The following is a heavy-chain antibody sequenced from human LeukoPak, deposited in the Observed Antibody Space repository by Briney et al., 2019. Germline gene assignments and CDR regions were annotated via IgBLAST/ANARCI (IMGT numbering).Heavy chain of an antibody. CDR2: ISGRGSTI. V-gene: IGHV3-48*03. D-gene: IGHD2-21*02. CDR3: ARDPVMSADVLLTACYYFDC. Sequence: GGSLRLSCAAPGFTFSSYEVSWGRQAPRKGLEWVSYISGRGSTIDYADTVKGRVTISRDNTTNSLYLQMNSLRAEDTAIYFCARDPVMSADVLLTACYYFDCWGQGTLVTVSS. J-gene: IGHJ4*02. CDR1: GFTFSSYE.